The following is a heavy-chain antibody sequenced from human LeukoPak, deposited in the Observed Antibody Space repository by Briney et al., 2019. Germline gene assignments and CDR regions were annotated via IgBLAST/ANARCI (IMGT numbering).Heavy chain of an antibody. CDR3: TRARGYSGYEVIDY. CDR1: GFTFSSYE. J-gene: IGHJ4*02. V-gene: IGHV3-48*03. Sequence: GGSLRLSCAASGFTFSSYEMNWVRQAPGKGLEWVSYISSSGSTIYYADSVKGRFTISRDNAKNSLYLQMNSLRAEDTAVYYCTRARGYSGYEVIDYWGQGTLVTVSS. CDR2: ISSSGSTI. D-gene: IGHD5-12*01.